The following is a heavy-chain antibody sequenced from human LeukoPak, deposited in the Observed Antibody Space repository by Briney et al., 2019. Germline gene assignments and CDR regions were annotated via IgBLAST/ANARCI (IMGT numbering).Heavy chain of an antibody. Sequence: GASVKVSCKASGGTFSSYAISWVRQAPGQGLEWMGGIIPIFGTANYAQKFQGRVTITRNTSISTAYMELSSLRSEDTAVYYCARDAGAVAGCFDYWGQGTLVTVSS. J-gene: IGHJ4*02. CDR2: IIPIFGTA. CDR1: GGTFSSYA. D-gene: IGHD6-19*01. CDR3: ARDAGAVAGCFDY. V-gene: IGHV1-69*05.